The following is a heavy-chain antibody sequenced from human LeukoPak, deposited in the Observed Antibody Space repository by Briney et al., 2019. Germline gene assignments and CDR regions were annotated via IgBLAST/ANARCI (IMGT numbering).Heavy chain of an antibody. V-gene: IGHV3-48*03. CDR3: AELGITMIGGF. D-gene: IGHD3-10*02. CDR1: GFTFSSYE. Sequence: GGSLRLSCAASGFTFSSYEMNWVRQAPGKGLEWVSYISSSGSTIYYADSVKGRFTISRDNAKNSLYLQMNSLRAEDTAVYYCAELGITMIGGFWGKGTTVTISS. J-gene: IGHJ6*04. CDR2: ISSSGSTI.